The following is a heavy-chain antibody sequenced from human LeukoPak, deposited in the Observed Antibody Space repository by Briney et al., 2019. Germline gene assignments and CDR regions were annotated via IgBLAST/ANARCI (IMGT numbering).Heavy chain of an antibody. J-gene: IGHJ5*02. D-gene: IGHD6-19*01. Sequence: SETLSLTCTVSGGSISSSSYYWGWIRQSPGKGVEWIGEIHHSGSTNYNPSLESRVIISVDTSKNQMSLKLRSVTAADTAVYYCAKKNPSSPGWFDPWGQGTLVTVSS. CDR2: IHHSGST. V-gene: IGHV4-39*07. CDR3: AKKNPSSPGWFDP. CDR1: GGSISSSSYY.